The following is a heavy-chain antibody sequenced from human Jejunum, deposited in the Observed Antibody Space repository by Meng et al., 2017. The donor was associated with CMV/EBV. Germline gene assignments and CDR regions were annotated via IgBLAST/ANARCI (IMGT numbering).Heavy chain of an antibody. CDR2: ISGYNGNT. CDR1: GCTFTNYV. CDR3: ARDRNVPGNSEFDY. V-gene: IGHV1-18*01. Sequence: QVQLVQSGAEVKKPGASVKVSCKASGCTFTNYVINWVRQAPGQGLEWMGWISGYNGNTNYAQNFQGRVTLTTDTSTSTAYMELRSLRSDDTAVYYCARDRNVPGNSEFDYWGQGTLVTVSS. J-gene: IGHJ4*02. D-gene: IGHD6-19*01.